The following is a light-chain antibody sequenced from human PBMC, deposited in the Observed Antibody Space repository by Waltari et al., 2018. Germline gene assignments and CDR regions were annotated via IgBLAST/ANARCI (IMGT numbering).Light chain of an antibody. CDR3: QQYYNTPKT. CDR2: WAS. Sequence: IVMTQSPPSLAVSLGETATIHSKSSPSVLYSSNNKTYVAWYHPQPGQPPKSLLYWASTRESGVPDRFSGSWSGTDCTLTISSLQPEDVAVYYCQQYYNTPKTFGQGTEVEIK. V-gene: IGKV4-1*01. CDR1: PSVLYSSNNKTY. J-gene: IGKJ1*01.